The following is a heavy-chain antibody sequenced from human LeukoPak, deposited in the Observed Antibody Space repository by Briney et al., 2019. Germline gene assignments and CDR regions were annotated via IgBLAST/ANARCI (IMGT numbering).Heavy chain of an antibody. CDR2: IYTSGST. Sequence: SETLSLTCTVSGGSISSYYWSWIRQPPGKGLGWIGYIYTSGSTNYNPSLKSRVTISVDTSKNQFSLKLSSVTAADTAVYYCASHSRGDFWSGYSYYYYYMDVWGKGTTVTVSS. D-gene: IGHD3-3*01. J-gene: IGHJ6*03. CDR3: ASHSRGDFWSGYSYYYYYMDV. V-gene: IGHV4-4*09. CDR1: GGSISSYY.